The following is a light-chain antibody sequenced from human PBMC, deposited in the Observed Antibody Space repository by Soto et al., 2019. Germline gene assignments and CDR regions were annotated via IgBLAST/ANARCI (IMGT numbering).Light chain of an antibody. J-gene: IGKJ5*01. CDR3: QQFHSFPLT. CDR1: QSITIW. CDR2: DAS. Sequence: DIQMTQSPSTLSASAGDRVTITCRASQSITIWLAWYQQKPGKAPRLLIYDASTLESGVPSRFSGSGSGTEFTITIRSLQPDDFATYYGQQFHSFPLTFGQGTRLEIK. V-gene: IGKV1-5*01.